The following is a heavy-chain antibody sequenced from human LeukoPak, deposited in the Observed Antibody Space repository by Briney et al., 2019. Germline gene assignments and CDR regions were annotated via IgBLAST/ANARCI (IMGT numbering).Heavy chain of an antibody. J-gene: IGHJ3*02. CDR2: ISTDGTNT. D-gene: IGHD6-6*01. CDR3: VREYSSSSGRAFDI. CDR1: GFNLSSYN. V-gene: IGHV3-74*01. Sequence: GGSLRLSCAASGFNLSSYNMNWVRPAPRKGLPWVSRISTDGTNTNYADSVKGRFTISRDNAKNILYLEMNSLRAEDTAVYYCVREYSSSSGRAFDIWGQGTKVTVSS.